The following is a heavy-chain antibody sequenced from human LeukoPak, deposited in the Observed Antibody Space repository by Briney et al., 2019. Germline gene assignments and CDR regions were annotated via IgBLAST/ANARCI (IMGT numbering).Heavy chain of an antibody. CDR3: ARGGGESPYYLEY. V-gene: IGHV4-61*01. CDR2: MYYSGST. J-gene: IGHJ4*02. Sequence: SETLSLTCSVSGGSVSSGNNYWNWIRQPPGKGLEWIGYMYYSGSTHYNPSLRSRVTISVGRSKNQFSLNLSSVTAADTAVYYGARGGGESPYYLEYGGQGPLVTVSS. D-gene: IGHD2-21*01. CDR1: GGSVSSGNNY.